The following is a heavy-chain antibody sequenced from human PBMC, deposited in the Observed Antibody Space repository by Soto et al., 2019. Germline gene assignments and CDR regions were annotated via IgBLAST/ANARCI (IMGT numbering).Heavy chain of an antibody. V-gene: IGHV4-4*02. CDR3: ASRDRGTSVDY. D-gene: IGHD1-7*01. J-gene: IGHJ4*02. CDR2: IYRTGST. CDR1: GGSFTSNNW. Sequence: VSLTCAVSGGSFTSNNWWTWVRQPPGQGLEWIGEIYRTGSTNYNPSLKSRVTMSLDKSENQFSLKVTSLTAADTAVYYCASRDRGTSVDYWGQGTLVTVYS.